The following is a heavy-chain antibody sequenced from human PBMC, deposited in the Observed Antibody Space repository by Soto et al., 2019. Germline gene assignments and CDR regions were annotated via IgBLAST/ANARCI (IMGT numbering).Heavy chain of an antibody. Sequence: PCGSLRLSCAAFGFTFSSHWIHWVRQAPGKGLVWVSRINSDGSSTSYADSVKGRFTISRDNAKNTLYLQMNSLRAEDTAVYYCAIRASYYDSSGYFDYWGQGTLVTVSS. CDR1: GFTFSSHW. CDR3: AIRASYYDSSGYFDY. D-gene: IGHD3-22*01. J-gene: IGHJ4*02. CDR2: INSDGSST. V-gene: IGHV3-74*01.